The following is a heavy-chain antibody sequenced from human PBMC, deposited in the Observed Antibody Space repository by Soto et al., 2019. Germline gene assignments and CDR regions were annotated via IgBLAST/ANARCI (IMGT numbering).Heavy chain of an antibody. CDR3: ARVWTFHWYFDL. CDR2: IYYSGST. CDR1: GGSISSYY. V-gene: IGHV4-59*01. J-gene: IGHJ2*01. Sequence: QVQLQESGPGLVKPSETLSLTCTVSGGSISSYYWSWIRQPPGKGLEWIGYIYYSGSTNYNPSLKSRGTISVDTSNNQSSLQLRSVTAADTAVYYCARVWTFHWYFDLWGRGTLVTVSS. D-gene: IGHD1-1*01.